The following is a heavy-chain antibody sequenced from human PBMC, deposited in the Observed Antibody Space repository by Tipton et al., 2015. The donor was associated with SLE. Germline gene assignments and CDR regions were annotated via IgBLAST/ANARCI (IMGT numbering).Heavy chain of an antibody. J-gene: IGHJ5*02. CDR1: GGSITSYY. CDR3: ARGYSSGWSDA. V-gene: IGHV4-59*01. CDR2: IFYSGST. D-gene: IGHD6-19*01. Sequence: TLSLTCSVSGGSITSYYWSWIRQPPGKGLEWIGYIFYSGSTNYNPSLKSRVTISVDTSKNQLSLNLSSVTAADTAVYYCARGYSSGWSDAWGQGTRVTVSS.